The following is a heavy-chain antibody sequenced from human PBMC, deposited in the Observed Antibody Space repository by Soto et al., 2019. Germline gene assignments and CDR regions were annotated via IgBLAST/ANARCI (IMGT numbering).Heavy chain of an antibody. CDR1: GYAFTTYG. V-gene: IGHV1-18*01. J-gene: IGHJ4*02. Sequence: QVHLVQSGAEVKKPGASVKVSCQGSGYAFTTYGITWVRQAPGQGLEWMGWISAHNGNTNYAQKLQGRVTVTRDTSTSTAYRDLRSLRYDDTAVYYCARGRYGDYWGQGALVTVSS. CDR3: ARGRYGDY. CDR2: ISAHNGNT. D-gene: IGHD1-1*01.